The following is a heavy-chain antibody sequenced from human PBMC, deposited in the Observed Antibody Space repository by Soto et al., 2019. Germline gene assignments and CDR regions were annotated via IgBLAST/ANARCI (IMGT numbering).Heavy chain of an antibody. V-gene: IGHV3-23*01. CDR3: AKGSMGYYDTSGYYFVDY. CDR1: GFTFNNYA. CDR2: ISGSGGVS. J-gene: IGHJ4*02. D-gene: IGHD3-22*01. Sequence: GGSLRLSCAASGFTFNNYAMNWVRHAPGKGLEWVSAISGSGGVSYHADSVKGRFTISRDSSKNTLYLQMNSLRAEDTAVYYCAKGSMGYYDTSGYYFVDYWGQGALVTVSS.